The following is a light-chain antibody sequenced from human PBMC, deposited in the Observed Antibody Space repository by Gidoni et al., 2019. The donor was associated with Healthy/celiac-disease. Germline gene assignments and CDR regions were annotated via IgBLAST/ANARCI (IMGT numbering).Light chain of an antibody. CDR2: KAS. J-gene: IGKJ2*01. V-gene: IGKV1-5*03. CDR1: QSISSW. Sequence: DIQMTQSPSTLSASVGDRVTITCRASQSISSWLAWYQQKPGKAPKLLIYKASSLESGVPSRFSGSGSVTEFTLTISSLQPYDFATYYCQQYNSYSYTFGQGTKLEIK. CDR3: QQYNSYSYT.